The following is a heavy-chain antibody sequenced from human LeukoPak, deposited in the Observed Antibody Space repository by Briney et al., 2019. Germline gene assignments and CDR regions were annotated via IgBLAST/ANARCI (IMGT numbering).Heavy chain of an antibody. Sequence: GGSLRLSCVASGFTFTSYGMHWVRQAPGKGLEWMAVISYDESNKYYADSVKGRFTISRDNSKNTLYLQMNSLRAEDTAVYYCAKDRGIVVVPAAMQVDYWGQGTLVTVSS. V-gene: IGHV3-30*18. CDR1: GFTFTSYG. CDR2: ISYDESNK. J-gene: IGHJ4*02. CDR3: AKDRGIVVVPAAMQVDY. D-gene: IGHD2-2*01.